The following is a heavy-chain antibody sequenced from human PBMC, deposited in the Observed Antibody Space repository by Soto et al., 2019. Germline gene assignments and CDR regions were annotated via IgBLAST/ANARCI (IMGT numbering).Heavy chain of an antibody. CDR1: GFIFTTSD. CDR3: AKGGGGDHGY. D-gene: IGHD2-21*02. J-gene: IGHJ4*02. V-gene: IGHV3-23*04. CDR2: ITITGDTT. Sequence: EVQLVESEGGLVQPGGSLRLSCEASGFIFTTSDMSWVRQAPGKGLEWISSITITGDTTHYADSVKGRFTISRDNSRNTVYLQMNSLRVHDPAVYYCAKGGGGDHGYWGQGTLVAVSS.